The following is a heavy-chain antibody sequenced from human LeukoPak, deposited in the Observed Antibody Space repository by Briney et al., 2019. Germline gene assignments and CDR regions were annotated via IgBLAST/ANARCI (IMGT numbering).Heavy chain of an antibody. Sequence: GGSLRLSCAAFGFPFSDYYMSWIRQAPGKGLEWVAIMSSAGRTIYYADSVKGRFTISRDNAKKSLYLQMDSLRAEDTAVYYCARDDGSYYYDSSGQYHALADYWGQGTLVTVSS. CDR1: GFPFSDYY. V-gene: IGHV3-11*01. CDR2: MSSAGRTI. CDR3: ARDDGSYYYDSSGQYHALADY. D-gene: IGHD3-22*01. J-gene: IGHJ4*02.